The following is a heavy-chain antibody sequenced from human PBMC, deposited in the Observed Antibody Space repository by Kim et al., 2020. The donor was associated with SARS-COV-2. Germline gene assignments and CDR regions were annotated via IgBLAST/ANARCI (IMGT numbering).Heavy chain of an antibody. CDR3: ARGSDYHGLDV. Sequence: ASVKVSCKTSGYPFSGFYIHWVRQAPGQGLEWMGWISPNNGATKYAEASQGRVTMTRDTSINTAYLELSRLKSDDTAIYFCARGSDYHGLDVWGQGTRVTVSS. CDR2: ISPNNGAT. V-gene: IGHV1-2*02. CDR1: GYPFSGFY. J-gene: IGHJ6*02.